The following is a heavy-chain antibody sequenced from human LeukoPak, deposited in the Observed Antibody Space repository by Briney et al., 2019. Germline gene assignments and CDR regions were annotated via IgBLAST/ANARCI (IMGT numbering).Heavy chain of an antibody. D-gene: IGHD4-17*01. CDR1: GFTFSDFA. CDR2: IGGSGIYT. V-gene: IGHV3-23*01. J-gene: IGHJ4*02. CDR3: AKRSAMTTVTTPSCRVSDY. Sequence: GGSLRLSCAASGFTFSDFAMNWVRQAPGKGLEWVSAIGGSGIYTFYAHSVKGRFTISRDNSKNTLYLQMNSLRAEDTAVYYCAKRSAMTTVTTPSCRVSDYWGQGTLVTVSS.